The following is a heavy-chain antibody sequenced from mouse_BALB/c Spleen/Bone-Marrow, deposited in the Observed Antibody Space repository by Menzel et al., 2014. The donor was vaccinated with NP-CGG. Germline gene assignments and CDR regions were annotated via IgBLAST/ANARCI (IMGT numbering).Heavy chain of an antibody. Sequence: EVQLQESGGGLVQPKGSLKLSCAASGFTFNTNAMNWVRQAPGKGLERVARIRSKSNNYATYYADSVKDRFTISRDDSQTMLYLQMNNLKTEDTAMYYCVRDGSSSYAYWGQGTLVTVST. CDR1: GFTFNTNA. V-gene: IGHV10S3*01. J-gene: IGHJ3*01. CDR3: VRDGSSSYAY. CDR2: IRSKSNNYAT. D-gene: IGHD1-1*01.